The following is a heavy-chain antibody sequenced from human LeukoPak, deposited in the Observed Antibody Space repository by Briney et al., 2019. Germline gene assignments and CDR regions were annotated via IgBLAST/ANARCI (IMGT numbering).Heavy chain of an antibody. V-gene: IGHV1-69*05. CDR1: GGTFSSYA. D-gene: IGHD5/OR15-5a*01. CDR3: ARGVFAPTDYYGMDV. J-gene: IGHJ6*02. Sequence: ASVKVSCKASGGTFSSYAISWVRQAPGQGLEWMGGIIPIFGTANYAQKFQGRVTFTTDESTSTAYMELSSLRSEDTAVYYCARGVFAPTDYYGMDVWGQGTTVTVSS. CDR2: IIPIFGTA.